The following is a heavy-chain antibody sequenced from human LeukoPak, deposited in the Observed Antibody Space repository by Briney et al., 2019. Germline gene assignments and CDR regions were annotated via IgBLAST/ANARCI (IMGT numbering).Heavy chain of an antibody. CDR3: ARRTIVVVPAAMSYYYYYYMDV. Sequence: SETLSLTCTVSGGSISSYYWSWIRQPPGKGLEWIGYIYYSGSTNYNPSLKSRVTISVDTSKNQFSLKLSSVTAADTAVYYCARRTIVVVPAAMSYYYYYYMDVWGKGTTVTISS. CDR1: GGSISSYY. D-gene: IGHD2-2*01. J-gene: IGHJ6*03. CDR2: IYYSGST. V-gene: IGHV4-59*01.